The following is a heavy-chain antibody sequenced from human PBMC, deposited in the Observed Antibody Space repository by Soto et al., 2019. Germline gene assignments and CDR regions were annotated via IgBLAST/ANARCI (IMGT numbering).Heavy chain of an antibody. V-gene: IGHV1-69*13. CDR3: ARVPVDAKGSGETSFDY. CDR1: GGTFSSYA. D-gene: IGHD1-26*01. CDR2: IIPIFGTA. J-gene: IGHJ4*02. Sequence: ASVKVSCKASGGTFSSYAISWVRQAPGQGLEWMGGIIPIFGTANYAQKFQGRVTITADESTSTAYMELSSLRSEDTAVYYCARVPVDAKGSGETSFDYWGQGTLVTVSS.